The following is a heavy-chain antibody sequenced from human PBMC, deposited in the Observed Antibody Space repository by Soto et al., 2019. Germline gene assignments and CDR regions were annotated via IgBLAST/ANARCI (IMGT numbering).Heavy chain of an antibody. V-gene: IGHV1-18*01. J-gene: IGHJ5*02. D-gene: IGHD3-10*01. CDR1: GYTFTSYG. CDR2: ISAYNGNT. CDR3: ARETPYYYASGSYYSWFDP. Sequence: GASVKVSCKASGYTFTSYGISWVRQAPGQGLEWKGWISAYNGNTNYAQKLQGRVTMTTDTSTSTAYMELRSLRSDDTAVYYCARETPYYYASGSYYSWFDPWGQGTLVTVSS.